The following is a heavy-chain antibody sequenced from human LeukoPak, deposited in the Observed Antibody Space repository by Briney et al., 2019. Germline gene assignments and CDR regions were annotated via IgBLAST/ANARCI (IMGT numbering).Heavy chain of an antibody. V-gene: IGHV3-33*01. CDR1: GFTFSSYG. D-gene: IGHD3-3*01. Sequence: GGSLRLSCAASGFTFSSYGMHWVRQAPGKGLEWVAVIWYDGSNKYYADSVKGRFTISRDNSKNTLYLQMNSLRAEDTAVYYCSRDSHDDFWSGYSEYWGQGTRVTVSS. J-gene: IGHJ4*02. CDR2: IWYDGSNK. CDR3: SRDSHDDFWSGYSEY.